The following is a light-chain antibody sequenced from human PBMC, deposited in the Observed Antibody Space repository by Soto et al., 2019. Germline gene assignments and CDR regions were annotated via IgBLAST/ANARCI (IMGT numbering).Light chain of an antibody. CDR2: WAS. Sequence: DIVMTQSPDSLAVFLGERATINCRSNQSLFYNSYRKNYLVWYRQKPGQPPQLLIYWASARESGVPERFSGSGSGTDFTLTIDNXQAEDVAVYHCQQYLDTPITFGQGTRLEIK. J-gene: IGKJ5*01. CDR3: QQYLDTPIT. CDR1: QSLFYNSYRKNY. V-gene: IGKV4-1*01.